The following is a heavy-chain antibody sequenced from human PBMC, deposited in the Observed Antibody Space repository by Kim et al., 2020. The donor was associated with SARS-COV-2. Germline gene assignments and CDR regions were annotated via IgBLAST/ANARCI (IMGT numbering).Heavy chain of an antibody. Sequence: GGSLRLSCTTSGFTFGDYAMSWFRQAPGKGLEWVAFIRYKAFGGTAEYGASVKGRFTVSRDDSKSIAYLQMDSLKIEDTAVYYCSRAPRYCTGTTCPHYFDSWGQGTLVTVSS. CDR2: IRYKAFGGTA. J-gene: IGHJ4*02. CDR1: GFTFGDYA. CDR3: SRAPRYCTGTTCPHYFDS. V-gene: IGHV3-49*03. D-gene: IGHD2-8*02.